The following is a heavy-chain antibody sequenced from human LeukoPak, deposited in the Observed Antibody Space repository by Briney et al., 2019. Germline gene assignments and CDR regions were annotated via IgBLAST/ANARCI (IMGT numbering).Heavy chain of an antibody. CDR2: ISGSGGST. Sequence: GGSLRLSCAASGLTFSSYAMSWVRQAPGKGLEWVSVISGSGGSTNYADSVKGQFTISRDNSKSTLYLQMNSLRAEDTAVYYCAKELSSGAVGRLDYWGQGTLVTVSS. V-gene: IGHV3-23*01. D-gene: IGHD6-19*01. CDR3: AKELSSGAVGRLDY. J-gene: IGHJ4*02. CDR1: GLTFSSYA.